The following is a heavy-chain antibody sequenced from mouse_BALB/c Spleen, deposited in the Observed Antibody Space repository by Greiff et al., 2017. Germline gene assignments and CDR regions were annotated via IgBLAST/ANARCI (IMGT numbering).Heavy chain of an antibody. D-gene: IGHD1-1*01. CDR3: ARSSPIYYYGLYYFDY. CDR2: ISSGGST. CDR1: GFTFSSYA. Sequence: EVMLVESGGGLVKPGGSLKLSCAASGFTFSSYAMSWVRQTPEKRLEWVASISSGGSTYYPDSVKGRFTISRDNARNILYLQMSSLRSEDTAMYYCARSSPIYYYGLYYFDYWGQGTTLTVSS. J-gene: IGHJ2*01. V-gene: IGHV5-6-5*01.